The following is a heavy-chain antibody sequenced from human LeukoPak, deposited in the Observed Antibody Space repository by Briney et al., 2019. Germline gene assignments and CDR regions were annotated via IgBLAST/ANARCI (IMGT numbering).Heavy chain of an antibody. J-gene: IGHJ4*02. CDR3: ARDLRVTNHFDY. Sequence: GASVKVSCKASGYTFTDYYIHWVRQAPGQGLEWMGWINPNNSGTNYAQKFQGRVTMTRDTSISTAYMELSRLRSDDTAVYYCARDLRVTNHFDYWGQGTLVTVSS. CDR2: INPNNSGT. V-gene: IGHV1-2*02. CDR1: GYTFTDYY. D-gene: IGHD2-21*02.